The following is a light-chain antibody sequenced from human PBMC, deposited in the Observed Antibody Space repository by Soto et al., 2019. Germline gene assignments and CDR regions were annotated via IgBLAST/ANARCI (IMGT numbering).Light chain of an antibody. Sequence: AIQLTQSPYSLSASVGDRVTLTCRASQGIRNDLGWYQQKPGKAPKLLIYAASSLQSGVPSRFSGSGSGTDFTLTISSLQPEDFATYYCLQDYNYPWTFGQGTNVDIK. V-gene: IGKV1-6*01. CDR1: QGIRND. CDR3: LQDYNYPWT. J-gene: IGKJ1*01. CDR2: AAS.